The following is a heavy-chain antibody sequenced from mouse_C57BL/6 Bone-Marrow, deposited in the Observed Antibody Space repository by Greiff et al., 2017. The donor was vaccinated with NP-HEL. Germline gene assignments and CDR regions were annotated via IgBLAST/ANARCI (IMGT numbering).Heavy chain of an antibody. J-gene: IGHJ2*01. D-gene: IGHD2-4*01. CDR3: ARYSYDYDFDY. CDR1: GYTFTDYY. Sequence: VQLKESGAELVRPGASVKLSCKASGYTFTDYYINWVKQRPGQGLEWIARIYPGSGNTYYNEKFKGKATLTAEKSSSTAYMQLSSLTSEDSAVYFCARYSYDYDFDYWGQGTTLTVSS. CDR2: IYPGSGNT. V-gene: IGHV1-76*01.